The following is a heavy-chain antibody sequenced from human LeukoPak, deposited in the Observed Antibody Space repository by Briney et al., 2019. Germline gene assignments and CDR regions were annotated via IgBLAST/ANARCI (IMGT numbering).Heavy chain of an antibody. CDR1: GFTFSSYG. CDR2: ISSSSSTI. CDR3: AKSHATTWGVWFDP. V-gene: IGHV3-48*01. J-gene: IGHJ5*02. Sequence: GGSLRLSCAASGFTFSSYGMNWVRQAPGKGLEWVSYISSSSSTIYYADSVKGRFTISRDNAKNTLYLQMNSLRAEDTAVYYCAKSHATTWGVWFDPWGQGTLVTVSS. D-gene: IGHD3-10*01.